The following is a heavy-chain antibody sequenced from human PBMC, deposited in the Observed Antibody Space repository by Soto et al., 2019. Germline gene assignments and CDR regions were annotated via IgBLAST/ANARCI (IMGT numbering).Heavy chain of an antibody. J-gene: IGHJ4*02. CDR3: AKALDYDSSGYYYFDY. V-gene: IGHV3-9*01. CDR2: ISWNSGSI. D-gene: IGHD3-22*01. CDR1: GFTFDDYA. Sequence: EVQLVESGGGLVQSGRSLRLSCAASGFTFDDYAMQWVRQAPGKGLEWVSSISWNSGSIAYADSVKGRFTISRDNAKNSLFLQMSSLRPEDTALYYCAKALDYDSSGYYYFDYWGQGTLVTVSS.